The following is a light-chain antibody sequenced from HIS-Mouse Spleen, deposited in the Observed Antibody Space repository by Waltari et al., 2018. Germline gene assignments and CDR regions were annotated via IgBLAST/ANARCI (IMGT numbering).Light chain of an antibody. Sequence: SYELTQPPSVSVSPGQTARITCSGDALPNKYAYWYQQNSGQAPVLVLYEDSKRPSGIPERFSGSRSGTMATLTISGAQVEDEADYYCYSTDSSGNHRVFGGGTKLTVL. CDR3: YSTDSSGNHRV. V-gene: IGLV3-10*01. J-gene: IGLJ2*01. CDR1: ALPNKY. CDR2: EDS.